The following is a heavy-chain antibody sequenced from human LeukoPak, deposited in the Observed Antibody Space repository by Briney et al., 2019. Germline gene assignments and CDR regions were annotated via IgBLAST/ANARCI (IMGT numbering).Heavy chain of an antibody. CDR2: ISRSSSSI. V-gene: IGHV3-48*01. J-gene: IGHJ4*02. Sequence: GGSLRLSCAASGFTFSSFSMNWVRQAPGKGLEWVSYISRSSSSIYYADSVKGRFTISRDNAKNTLYLQMNSLRAEDTAVYYCARDRTVTTFLYSTDYWGQGTLVTVSS. CDR3: ARDRTVTTFLYSTDY. D-gene: IGHD4-17*01. CDR1: GFTFSSFS.